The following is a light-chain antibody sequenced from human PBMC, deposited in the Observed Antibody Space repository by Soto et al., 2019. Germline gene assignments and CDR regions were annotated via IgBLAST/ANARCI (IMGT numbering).Light chain of an antibody. CDR1: SSDVGGYNY. CDR3: SSYTSSTAYV. Sequence: SVLAQPASVSGSPGQSITISCTGTSSDVGGYNYVSWYQLHPGKAPKLILYEVTNRPSGVSDRFSGSKSGNTASLTISGLQAEDEADYYCSSYTSSTAYVFGTGTKVTVL. CDR2: EVT. J-gene: IGLJ1*01. V-gene: IGLV2-14*01.